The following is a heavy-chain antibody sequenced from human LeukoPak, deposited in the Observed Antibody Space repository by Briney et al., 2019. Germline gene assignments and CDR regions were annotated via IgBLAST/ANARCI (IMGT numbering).Heavy chain of an antibody. V-gene: IGHV3-23*01. CDR3: AKTRPLDSSSWSHGDY. D-gene: IGHD6-13*01. Sequence: GSLRPSFAAPGFPFWSHAMSWVRPAPGEGVGLVSAISGRGDSTYYGASAKGRFTISRDNSKNTLYLQMNSLRAEDTAVYYCAKTRPLDSSSWSHGDYWGQGTLVTVSS. CDR1: GFPFWSHA. J-gene: IGHJ4*02. CDR2: ISGRGDST.